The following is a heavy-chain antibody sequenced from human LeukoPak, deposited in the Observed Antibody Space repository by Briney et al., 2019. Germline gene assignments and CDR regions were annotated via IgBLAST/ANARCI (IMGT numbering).Heavy chain of an antibody. CDR2: IKPSDGST. CDR3: ARVDSNGYNKNYYFDY. Sequence: PGASVKVSCKTSGYTFTSCYLHWVRQAPGRGPEWMGIIKPSDGSTQYPQKFQGRVTMTRDTPTSTAYMELRSLRFADTAVYHCARVDSNGYNKNYYFDYWGQGTLVTVSS. D-gene: IGHD3-22*01. J-gene: IGHJ4*02. CDR1: GYTFTSCY. V-gene: IGHV1-46*01.